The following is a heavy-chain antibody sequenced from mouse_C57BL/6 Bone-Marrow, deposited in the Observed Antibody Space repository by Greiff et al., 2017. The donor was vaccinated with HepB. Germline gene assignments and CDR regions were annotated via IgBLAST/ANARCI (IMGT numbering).Heavy chain of an antibody. D-gene: IGHD1-1*01. CDR3: ARHYYYGSRMDY. Sequence: VQLQQSGGDLVKPGGSLKLSCAASGFTFSSYGMSWVRQTPDKRLEWVATISSGGSYTYYPDSVKGRFTISRDNAKNTLYLQMSSLKSEDTAMYYCARHYYYGSRMDYWGQGTTLTVSS. J-gene: IGHJ2*01. CDR1: GFTFSSYG. CDR2: ISSGGSYT. V-gene: IGHV5-6*01.